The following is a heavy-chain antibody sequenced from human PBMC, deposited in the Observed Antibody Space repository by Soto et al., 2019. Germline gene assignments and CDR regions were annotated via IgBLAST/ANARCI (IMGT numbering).Heavy chain of an antibody. CDR1: GYTFTGYY. Sequence: ASVKVSCKASGYTFTGYYMHWVRQAPGQGLEWMGWINPNSGGTNYAQKFQGWVTMTRDTSISTAYMELSRLRSDDTAVYYCAREGRGDTAMVTERGWFDPWGQGTLVTVSS. D-gene: IGHD5-18*01. CDR3: AREGRGDTAMVTERGWFDP. V-gene: IGHV1-2*04. J-gene: IGHJ5*02. CDR2: INPNSGGT.